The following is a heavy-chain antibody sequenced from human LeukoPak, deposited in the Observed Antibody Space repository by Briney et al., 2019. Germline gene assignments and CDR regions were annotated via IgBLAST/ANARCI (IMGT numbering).Heavy chain of an antibody. D-gene: IGHD2-15*01. V-gene: IGHV1-69*01. CDR3: AGRWFRGRYYFDY. CDR2: IIPIFGTA. CDR1: GGTFSSYA. Sequence: SVKVSCKASGGTFSSYAISWVRQAPGQGLEWMGGIIPIFGTANYAQKFQGRVTITADESTSTAYMQLSSLRSEDTAVYNCAGRWFRGRYYFDYWGQGTLVTVSS. J-gene: IGHJ4*02.